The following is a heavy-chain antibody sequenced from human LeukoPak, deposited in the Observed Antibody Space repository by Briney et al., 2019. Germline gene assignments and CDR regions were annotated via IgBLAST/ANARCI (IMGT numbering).Heavy chain of an antibody. D-gene: IGHD1-26*01. CDR2: LYSNSDT. CDR3: ARRSGEGYFDC. J-gene: IGHJ4*02. Sequence: GGSLRLSCAASGFTVSSNYVTWVRQAPGKGLEWVSVLYSNSDTYYADSVKGRFTISRDNSKNTLYLQVNSLRAEDTAVYYCARRSGEGYFDCWGQGTLVTVSS. CDR1: GFTVSSNY. V-gene: IGHV3-66*01.